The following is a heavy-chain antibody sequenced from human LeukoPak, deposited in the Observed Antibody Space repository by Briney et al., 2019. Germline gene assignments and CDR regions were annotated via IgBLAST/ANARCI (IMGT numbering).Heavy chain of an antibody. CDR1: GFTLRSYE. V-gene: IGHV3-48*03. D-gene: IGHD5-24*01. J-gene: IGHJ4*02. CDR2: IGGGSEAT. CDR3: ARRSGRRYEY. Sequence: PGGSLRLSCAASGFTLRSYEMNWVRHAPGRGLEWVSHIGGGSEATVYQDAVKSRFTISRDNAKNSLYLQMNSLRVEDTGVYYCARRSGRRYEYWGQRVLVTVSP.